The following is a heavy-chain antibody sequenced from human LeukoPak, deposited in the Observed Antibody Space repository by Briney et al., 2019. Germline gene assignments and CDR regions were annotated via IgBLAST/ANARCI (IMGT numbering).Heavy chain of an antibody. D-gene: IGHD3/OR15-3a*01. CDR1: GFTFDDYA. V-gene: IGHV3-9*01. CDR3: AKGISRSRDSPSGY. CDR2: ISWNSGSI. Sequence: GRSLRLSCAASGFTFDDYAMHWVRQAPGKGLEWVSSISWNSGSIGYADSVKGRFTISIDNAKNSMYLQMISLRVEDTALYYCAKGISRSRDSPSGYWGQGTQVTVSS. J-gene: IGHJ4*02.